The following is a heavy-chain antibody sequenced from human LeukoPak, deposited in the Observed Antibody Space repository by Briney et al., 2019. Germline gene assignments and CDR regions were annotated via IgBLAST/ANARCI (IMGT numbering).Heavy chain of an antibody. Sequence: PGGSLRLSCAASGFTFGNAWMSWVRQAPGKGLEWVGRIKSKTDGGTTDYAAPVKGRFTISRDDSKNTLYLQMNSLKTEDTAVYYCTTSYYYGSGSSYWGQGTLVTVSS. V-gene: IGHV3-15*01. J-gene: IGHJ4*02. CDR3: TTSYYYGSGSSY. D-gene: IGHD3-10*01. CDR1: GFTFGNAW. CDR2: IKSKTDGGTT.